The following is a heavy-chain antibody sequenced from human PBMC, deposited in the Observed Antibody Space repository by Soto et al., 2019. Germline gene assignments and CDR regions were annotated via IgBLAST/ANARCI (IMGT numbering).Heavy chain of an antibody. CDR1: GGSISSYY. J-gene: IGHJ5*02. CDR2: IYTSGST. V-gene: IGHV4-4*07. CDR3: ARDRDGYYDSSGSKNWFDP. Sequence: SQTLSLTCTVSGGSISSYYWSWIRQPAGKGLEWIGRIYTSGSTNYNPSLKSRVTMSVDTSKNQFSLKLSSVTAADTAVYYCARDRDGYYDSSGSKNWFDPWGQGTLVSVSS. D-gene: IGHD3-22*01.